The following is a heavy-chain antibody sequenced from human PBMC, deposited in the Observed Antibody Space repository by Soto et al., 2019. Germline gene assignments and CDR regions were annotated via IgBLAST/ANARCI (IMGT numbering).Heavy chain of an antibody. D-gene: IGHD2-15*01. J-gene: IGHJ4*02. CDR2: IYYSGNT. V-gene: IGHV4-59*08. CDR3: ARRWGRSFDY. CDR1: GGSISSYY. Sequence: QVQLQESGPGLVKPSETLSLTCTVSGGSISSYYWSWIRQPPGKGLEWIGYIYYSGNTNYNPSLTSRVTISVDTSKNQFSLKLSSVTAADTAVYYCARRWGRSFDYWGQGTLVTVSS.